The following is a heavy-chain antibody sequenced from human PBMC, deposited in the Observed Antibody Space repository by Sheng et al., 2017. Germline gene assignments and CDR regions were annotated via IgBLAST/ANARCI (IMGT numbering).Heavy chain of an antibody. CDR3: AREIYYDILTGYSNWFDP. CDR2: ISAYNGNT. CDR1: GYTFTSYG. J-gene: IGHJ5*02. V-gene: IGHV1-18*01. D-gene: IGHD3-9*01. Sequence: GAEVKKPGASVKVSCKASGYTFTSYGISWVRQAPGQGLEWMGWISAYNGNTNYAQKLQGRVTMTTDTSTSTAYMELRSLRSDDTAVYYCAREIYYDILTGYSNWFDPWGQGTLVTVSS.